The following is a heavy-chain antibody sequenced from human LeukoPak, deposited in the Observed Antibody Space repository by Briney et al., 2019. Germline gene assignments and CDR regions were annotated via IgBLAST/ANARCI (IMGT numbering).Heavy chain of an antibody. J-gene: IGHJ4*02. CDR2: INHSGST. D-gene: IGHD6-6*01. CDR1: GGSIGTYY. Sequence: PSETLSLTCTVSGGSIGTYYWSWIRQPPGKGLEWIGEINHSGSTNYNPSLKSRVTISVDTSKNQFSLKLSSVTAADTAVYYCARLSIAAVDYWGQGTLVTVSS. V-gene: IGHV4-34*01. CDR3: ARLSIAAVDY.